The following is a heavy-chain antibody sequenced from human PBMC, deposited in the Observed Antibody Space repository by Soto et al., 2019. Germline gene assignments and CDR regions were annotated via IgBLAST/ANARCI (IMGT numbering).Heavy chain of an antibody. D-gene: IGHD3-16*01. V-gene: IGHV1-69*08. Sequence: QVQLVQSGAEVKKPGSSVKVSCKASGGTFSSYTISWVRQAPGQGLEWLGRIIPILGIANYAQKFQGRVTSTAEKATSTDDMELSSLRSEDTAVYYCAGEGGLRGYYGMDVWGQGTTVTVS. CDR3: AGEGGLRGYYGMDV. CDR2: IIPILGIA. J-gene: IGHJ6*02. CDR1: GGTFSSYT.